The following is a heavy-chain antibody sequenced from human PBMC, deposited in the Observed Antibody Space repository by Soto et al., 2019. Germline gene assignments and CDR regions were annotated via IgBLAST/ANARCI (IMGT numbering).Heavy chain of an antibody. D-gene: IGHD3-3*01. CDR2: ISVSGGST. CDR3: AKVTYYDFWSGYYYGMDV. V-gene: IGHV3-23*01. J-gene: IGHJ6*02. CDR1: GFTFSSYA. Sequence: EVQLLESGGGLVQPGGSLILSCAASGFTFSSYAMSCVRQAPGKGLEWVSAISVSGGSTYYADSVKGRFTISRDNAKNTLYLEMNTRRAEDTAVYYCAKVTYYDFWSGYYYGMDVWGQGTTVTVSS.